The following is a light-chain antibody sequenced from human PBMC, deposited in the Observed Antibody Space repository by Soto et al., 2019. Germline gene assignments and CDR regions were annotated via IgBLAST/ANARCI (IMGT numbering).Light chain of an antibody. V-gene: IGKV3-20*01. CDR1: QSVTSSS. J-gene: IGKJ4*01. Sequence: EIVLTQSPGTLSLSPGERATLSCRAIQSVTSSSLAWYKQKPGQAPRLLVYGASRRATGIPDRFSGSGSGTDFTLTISRLEPQDFAMYYCHQYGSSPLTFGGGTKVEIK. CDR2: GAS. CDR3: HQYGSSPLT.